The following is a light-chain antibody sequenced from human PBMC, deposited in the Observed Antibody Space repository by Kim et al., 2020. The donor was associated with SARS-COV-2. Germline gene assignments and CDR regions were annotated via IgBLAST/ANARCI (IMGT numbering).Light chain of an antibody. CDR1: TLRSYY. V-gene: IGLV3-19*01. Sequence: VAWAQTVRNPCQGNTLRSYYADWYPQKPGQAPVLVIYGKNNRPSGIPDRFSGSSSGNTASLTTTGAQAEDEADYYCNSRDSSGNRVFGGGTQLTVL. J-gene: IGLJ3*02. CDR2: GKN. CDR3: NSRDSSGNRV.